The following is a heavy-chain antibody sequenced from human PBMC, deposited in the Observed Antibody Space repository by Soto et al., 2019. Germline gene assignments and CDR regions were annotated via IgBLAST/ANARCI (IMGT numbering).Heavy chain of an antibody. D-gene: IGHD4-17*01. CDR3: AKDKSRGVTVTPDY. Sequence: EVQLLESGGGLVQPGGSLRLSCAVSGFTFSSYAMSWVRQAPGKGPEWVSSISGAGGVTHYADSVRGRFTISRDNSKNTLYLQMNSLRAEDTAVYYSAKDKSRGVTVTPDYWGQVTLVTVSS. V-gene: IGHV3-23*01. J-gene: IGHJ4*02. CDR1: GFTFSSYA. CDR2: ISGAGGVT.